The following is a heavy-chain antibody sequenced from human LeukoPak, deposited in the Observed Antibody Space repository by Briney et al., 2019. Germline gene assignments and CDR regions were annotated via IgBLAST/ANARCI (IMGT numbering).Heavy chain of an antibody. CDR1: GFTFGDYA. J-gene: IGHJ4*02. D-gene: IGHD3-3*01. CDR3: TRTYYDFWSGYPPFDY. V-gene: IGHV3-49*04. CDR2: IRSKAYGGTT. Sequence: GGSLRLSCTASGFTFGDYAMSWVRQAPGKGLEWVGFIRSKAYGGTTEYAASVKGRFTISRDDSKSIAYLQMNSLKTEDTAVYYCTRTYYDFWSGYPPFDYWGQGTLVTVSS.